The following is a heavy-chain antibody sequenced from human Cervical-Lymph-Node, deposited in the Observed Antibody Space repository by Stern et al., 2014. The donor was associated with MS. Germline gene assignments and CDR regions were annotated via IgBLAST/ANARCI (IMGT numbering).Heavy chain of an antibody. CDR1: GYTFTSYY. CDR2: INPSGGTT. D-gene: IGHD3-10*01. J-gene: IGHJ4*02. Sequence: VQLVQSGAEVKKPGASVKLSCKASGYTFTSYYMHWVRQAPGQGLEWMGVINPSGGTTTYAQQFQGRVTMTWDTSTSTVYMELSSLRSEDTAVFHCARGLGGMTIGYWGQGTLVTVSS. CDR3: ARGLGGMTIGY. V-gene: IGHV1-46*01.